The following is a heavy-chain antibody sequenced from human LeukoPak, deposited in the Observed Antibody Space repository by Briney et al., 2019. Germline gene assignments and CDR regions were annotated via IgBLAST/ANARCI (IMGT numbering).Heavy chain of an antibody. CDR2: MYYIGRT. J-gene: IGHJ6*01. Sequence: SETLSLTCTVSGGSISSSSYYWGWIRQPPGRGREGVGRMYYIGRTYYNPSLKSRVTISVDTSKNQFYLKLSSVTAADTAVYYCARDVISLVRWLVLFYGMDVWGQGATVTVSS. V-gene: IGHV4-39*07. CDR1: GGSISSSSYY. D-gene: IGHD6-19*01. CDR3: ARDVISLVRWLVLFYGMDV.